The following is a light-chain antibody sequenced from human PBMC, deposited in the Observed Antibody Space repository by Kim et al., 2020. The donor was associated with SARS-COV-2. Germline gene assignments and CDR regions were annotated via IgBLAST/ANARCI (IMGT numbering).Light chain of an antibody. J-gene: IGLJ2*01. V-gene: IGLV3-1*01. CDR1: QLGDKY. Sequence: SVSPGQTASITCSGDQLGDKYVCWYQQKPGQSPVLVIYQDIKRPSGIPGRFSGSNSGNTATLTISGTQAMDEADYYCQAWDGRVVFGGGTQLTVL. CDR3: QAWDGRVV. CDR2: QDI.